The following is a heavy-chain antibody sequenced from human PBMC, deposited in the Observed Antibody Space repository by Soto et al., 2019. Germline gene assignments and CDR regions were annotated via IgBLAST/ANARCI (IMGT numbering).Heavy chain of an antibody. CDR3: ASKRLYFYCLDV. J-gene: IGHJ6*02. Sequence: EVQLVESGGGLVQPGGSLRLSCTASGFSLSTSWMTWVRQAPGKGLEWVANIMQDGSDKYYVDSVKGRFTISRDNAKNSLYLQMTSLRAEDTAVYYCASKRLYFYCLDVCAQGTTVTFSS. CDR1: GFSLSTSW. CDR2: IMQDGSDK. V-gene: IGHV3-7*01.